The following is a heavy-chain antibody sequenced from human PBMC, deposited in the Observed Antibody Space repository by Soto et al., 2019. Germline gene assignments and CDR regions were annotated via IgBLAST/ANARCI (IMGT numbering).Heavy chain of an antibody. V-gene: IGHV4-30-2*01. J-gene: IGHJ5*02. CDR3: ARVAYCGGDCQREFDP. CDR2: IYHSGST. Sequence: QLQLQESGSGLVKPSHTLSLTCAVSGGSISSGGYSWSWIRQPPGKGLEWIGYIYHSGSTYYNPSLKSRVTISVDRSKNQFSLKLSSVTAADTAVYYCARVAYCGGDCQREFDPWGQGTLVTVSS. CDR1: GGSISSGGYS. D-gene: IGHD2-21*02.